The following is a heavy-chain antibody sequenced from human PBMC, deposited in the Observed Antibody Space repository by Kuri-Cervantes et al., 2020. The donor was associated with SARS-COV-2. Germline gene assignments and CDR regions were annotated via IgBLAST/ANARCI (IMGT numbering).Heavy chain of an antibody. CDR1: GFSLTNYA. Sequence: GESLKISCGASGFSLTNYAIHWVRQAPGKGLEWVAVIWYDGENEYYAGSVKGRFTVSRDNSKNTVSLHMNSLRAEDTAMYYCARGAANYYYMDVWCKGTTVTVSS. J-gene: IGHJ6*03. V-gene: IGHV3-33*08. D-gene: IGHD3-16*01. CDR3: ARGAANYYYMDV. CDR2: IWYDGENE.